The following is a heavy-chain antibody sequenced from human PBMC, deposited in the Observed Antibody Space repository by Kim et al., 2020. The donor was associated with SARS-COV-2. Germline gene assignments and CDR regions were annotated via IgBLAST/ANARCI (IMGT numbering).Heavy chain of an antibody. CDR3: ARDSRGYSYGLTYYYGMDV. Sequence: SVKVSCKASGGTFSSYAISWVRQAPGQGLEWMGGIIPIFGTANYAQKFQGRVTITADESTSTAYMELSSLRSEDTAVYYCARDSRGYSYGLTYYYGMDVWGQGTTVTVSS. CDR2: IIPIFGTA. J-gene: IGHJ6*02. V-gene: IGHV1-69*13. CDR1: GGTFSSYA. D-gene: IGHD5-18*01.